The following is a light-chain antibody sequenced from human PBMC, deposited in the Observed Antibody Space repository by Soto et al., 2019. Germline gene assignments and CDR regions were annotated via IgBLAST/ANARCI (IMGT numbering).Light chain of an antibody. J-gene: IGKJ1*01. V-gene: IGKV1-5*01. CDR3: QQYDSYWT. CDR1: QTISSW. Sequence: DIQMTQSPSTLSGSVGDRFTVTCRASQTISSWLAWYHQKPGKAPKLLIYAASSLQSGVPSRFSGSGSGTEFTLTISSLQPDDFATYYCQQYDSYWTFGQGTKV. CDR2: AAS.